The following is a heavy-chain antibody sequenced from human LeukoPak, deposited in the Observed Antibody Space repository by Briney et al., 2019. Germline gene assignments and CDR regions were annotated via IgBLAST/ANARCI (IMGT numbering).Heavy chain of an antibody. J-gene: IGHJ4*02. CDR1: GFTSSSYA. CDR2: ISGSGGST. Sequence: GGSLRLSCAASGFTSSSYAMSWVRQAPGKGLEWVSAISGSGGSTYYADSVKGRFTISRDNSKNTLYLQMNSLRAEDTAVYYCAKHPAPYCGGDCYFDYWGQGTLVTVSS. D-gene: IGHD2-21*02. CDR3: AKHPAPYCGGDCYFDY. V-gene: IGHV3-23*01.